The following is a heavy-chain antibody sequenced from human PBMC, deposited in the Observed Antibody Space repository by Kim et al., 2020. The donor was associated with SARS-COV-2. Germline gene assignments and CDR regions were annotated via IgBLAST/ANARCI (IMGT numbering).Heavy chain of an antibody. CDR1: GYTFTGYY. Sequence: ASVKVSCKASGYTFTGYYMHWVRQAPGQGLEWMGRINPNSGGTNYAQKFQGRVTMTRDTSISTAYMELSRLRSDDTAVYYCARMAYYYGSGSPKGWYFDLWGRGTLVTVSS. J-gene: IGHJ2*01. CDR2: INPNSGGT. V-gene: IGHV1-2*06. D-gene: IGHD3-10*01. CDR3: ARMAYYYGSGSPKGWYFDL.